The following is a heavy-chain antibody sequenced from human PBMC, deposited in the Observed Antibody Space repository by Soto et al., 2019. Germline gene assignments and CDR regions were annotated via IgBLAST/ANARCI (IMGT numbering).Heavy chain of an antibody. CDR3: GSGGGLTGTTIYYYYGMDV. CDR2: IIPIFGTA. Sequence: SVKVSCKASGGTFSSYAISWVRQAPGQGLEWMGGIIPIFGTANYAQKFQGRVTITADESTSTAYMELSSLRSEDTAVYYCGSGGGLTGTTIYYYYGMDVWGQGTTVTVSS. D-gene: IGHD1-7*01. V-gene: IGHV1-69*13. CDR1: GGTFSSYA. J-gene: IGHJ6*02.